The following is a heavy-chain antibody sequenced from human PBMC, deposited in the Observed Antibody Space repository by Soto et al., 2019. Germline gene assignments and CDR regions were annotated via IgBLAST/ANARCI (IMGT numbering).Heavy chain of an antibody. Sequence: ASVKVSCKASGYTFTSYDINWVRQATGQGLEWMGWMNPNSGNTGYAQKFQGRVTMTRNTSISTAYMELSSLRSEDTAVYYCARGNTVVVPAATLYYYYYMDVWGKGTTVTVSS. CDR3: ARGNTVVVPAATLYYYYYMDV. D-gene: IGHD2-2*01. CDR2: MNPNSGNT. J-gene: IGHJ6*03. CDR1: GYTFTSYD. V-gene: IGHV1-8*01.